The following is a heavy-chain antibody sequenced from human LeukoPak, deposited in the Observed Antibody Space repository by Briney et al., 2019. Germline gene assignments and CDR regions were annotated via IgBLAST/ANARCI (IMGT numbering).Heavy chain of an antibody. V-gene: IGHV3-9*01. J-gene: IGHJ4*02. CDR1: GFTFDDYA. CDR2: ISWNSGSI. CDR3: AKGGVVVADHFDY. D-gene: IGHD2-15*01. Sequence: GGSLRLSCAASGFTFDDYAMHWVRQVPGKGLEWVSGISWNSGSIGYADSVKGRFTISRDNAKNSLYLQMNSLRAEDTALYYCAKGGVVVADHFDYWGQGTLVTVSS.